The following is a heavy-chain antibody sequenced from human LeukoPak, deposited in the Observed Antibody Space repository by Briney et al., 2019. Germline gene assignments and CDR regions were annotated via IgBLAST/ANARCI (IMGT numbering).Heavy chain of an antibody. J-gene: IGHJ4*02. D-gene: IGHD3-10*01. V-gene: IGHV3-23*01. CDR3: AKATLLWFGEYDY. CDR1: GFTFSSYA. CDR2: ISGSGGST. Sequence: GGSLRLSCAASGFTFSSYAMSWVRQAPGKGLEWVSAISGSGGSTYYADSVKGRFTISIDNSKNTLYLQMNSLRAEDTAVYYCAKATLLWFGEYDYWGQGTLVTVSS.